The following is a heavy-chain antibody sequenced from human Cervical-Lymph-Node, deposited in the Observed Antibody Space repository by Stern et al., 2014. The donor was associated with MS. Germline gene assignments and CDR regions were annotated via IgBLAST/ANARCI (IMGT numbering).Heavy chain of an antibody. D-gene: IGHD1-26*01. Sequence: VQLVESGGGVVQPGGSLRLSCAASGFAFRSYALHWVRQAPGKGLEWVALISYDGRDKYYTDSVKGRFTVSRDNSNNTVDLEMNSLRLEDTAVYYCAKGGSGSYLDWGQGSLVTVSS. J-gene: IGHJ4*02. CDR2: ISYDGRDK. V-gene: IGHV3-30*04. CDR1: GFAFRSYA. CDR3: AKGGSGSYLD.